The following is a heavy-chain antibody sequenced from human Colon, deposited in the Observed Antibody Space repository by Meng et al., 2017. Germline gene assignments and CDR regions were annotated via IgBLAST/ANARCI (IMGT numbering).Heavy chain of an antibody. J-gene: IGHJ4*02. CDR2: ISYDGSNK. CDR1: GFTFSSYA. CDR3: ARGSSIYYDFWSGYYNGDY. V-gene: IGHV3-30*01. Sequence: GGSLRLSCAASGFTFSSYAMHWVRQAPGKGLEWVAVISYDGSNKYYADSVKGRFTISRDNSKNTLYLQMNSLRAEDTAVYYCARGSSIYYDFWSGYYNGDYWGQGTLVTVSS. D-gene: IGHD3-3*01.